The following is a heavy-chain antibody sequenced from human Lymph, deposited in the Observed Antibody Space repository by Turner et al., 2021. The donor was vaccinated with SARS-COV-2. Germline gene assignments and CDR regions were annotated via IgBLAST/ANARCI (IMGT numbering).Heavy chain of an antibody. V-gene: IGHV1-46*01. J-gene: IGHJ6*02. CDR1: GYTFTSYY. D-gene: IGHD5-18*01. CDR3: ARDPPIQIWVDYFYYGMDV. Sequence: QVQLVQSGAEVKNPGASVKVSCKASGYTFTSYYMHWVRQAPGQGLEWMGIINPSGGSTSYAQKFQGRVTMTRDTSTSTVYMGLSSLRSEDTAVYYCARDPPIQIWVDYFYYGMDVWGQGTTVTVSS. CDR2: INPSGGST.